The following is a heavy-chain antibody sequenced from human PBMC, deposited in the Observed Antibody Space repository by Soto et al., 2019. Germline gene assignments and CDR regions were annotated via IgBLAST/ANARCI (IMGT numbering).Heavy chain of an antibody. D-gene: IGHD3-10*01. CDR3: ARDSYGSGRPVGY. Sequence: EVQLVESGGGLVKPGGSLRLSCAASGFTFSSYSMNWVRQAPGKGLEWVSSISSSSSYIYYADSVKGRFTISRDNAKNSLYLQMNSLRAEDTAVYYCARDSYGSGRPVGYWGQGTLVTVSS. V-gene: IGHV3-21*01. J-gene: IGHJ4*02. CDR1: GFTFSSYS. CDR2: ISSSSSYI.